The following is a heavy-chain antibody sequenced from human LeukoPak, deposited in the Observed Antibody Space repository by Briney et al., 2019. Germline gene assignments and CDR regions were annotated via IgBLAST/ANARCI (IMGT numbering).Heavy chain of an antibody. CDR3: ARDRVPSTNYGDYAR. D-gene: IGHD4-17*01. CDR2: INWNGGST. V-gene: IGHV3-20*04. CDR1: GFTFDDYG. Sequence: GGSLRLSCAASGFTFDDYGTSWVRQAPGKGLEWVSGINWNGGSTGYADSVKGRFTISRDNAKNSLYLQMNSLRAEDTAMYFCARDRVPSTNYGDYARWGQGTLVTVSS. J-gene: IGHJ4*02.